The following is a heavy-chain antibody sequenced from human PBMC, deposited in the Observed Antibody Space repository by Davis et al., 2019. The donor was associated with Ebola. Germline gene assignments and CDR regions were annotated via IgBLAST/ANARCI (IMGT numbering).Heavy chain of an antibody. CDR1: GGSISSYY. V-gene: IGHV4-59*01. J-gene: IGHJ4*02. CDR3: ARTYDFWSGYWPYYFDY. D-gene: IGHD3-3*01. Sequence: SETLSLTCTVSGGSISSYYWSWIRQPPGKGLEWIGYIYYSGSTNYNPSLKRRVTISVDTSKNQFSLKLSSVTAADTAVYYCARTYDFWSGYWPYYFDYWGQGTLVTVSS. CDR2: IYYSGST.